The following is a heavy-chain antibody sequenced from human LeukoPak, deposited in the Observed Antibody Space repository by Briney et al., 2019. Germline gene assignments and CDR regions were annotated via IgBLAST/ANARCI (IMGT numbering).Heavy chain of an antibody. J-gene: IGHJ4*02. CDR1: GGSISSGSYY. Sequence: SQTLSLTCTVSGGSISSGSYYRSWIRQPAGKGLEWIGRIYTSGSTNYNPSLKSRVTISVDTSKNQFSLKLSSVTAADTAVYYCAREVRYCSGGSCYREGFDYWGQGTLVTVSS. CDR2: IYTSGST. D-gene: IGHD2-15*01. CDR3: AREVRYCSGGSCYREGFDY. V-gene: IGHV4-61*02.